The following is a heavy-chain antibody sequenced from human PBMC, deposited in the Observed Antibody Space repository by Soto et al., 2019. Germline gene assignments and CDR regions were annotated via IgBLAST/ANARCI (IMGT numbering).Heavy chain of an antibody. CDR2: ISYSGNT. CDR1: GGSITSGDYY. J-gene: IGHJ4*02. D-gene: IGHD3-16*02. CDR3: ARTNYDYVWGSYRFDY. Sequence: SETLSLTCSVSGGSITSGDYYWSWIRQPPGKGLEWIGYISYSGNTYYNPSLKSRVSTSSDTSKNQVSLKLRSVTAADTAVYFCARTNYDYVWGSYRFDYWCQGTLVTVSS. V-gene: IGHV4-30-4*01.